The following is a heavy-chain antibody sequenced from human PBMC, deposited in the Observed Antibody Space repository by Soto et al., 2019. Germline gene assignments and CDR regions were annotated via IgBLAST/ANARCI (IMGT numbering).Heavy chain of an antibody. J-gene: IGHJ6*02. CDR2: ISAYNGNT. V-gene: IGHV1-18*01. CDR1: GYTFTSYG. Sequence: QVQLVQSGAEVKKPGASVKVSCKASGYTFTSYGISWVRQAPGQGLEWMGWISAYNGNTNYAQKLQGRVTMTTDTSTSTAYMELRSLRSDDTAVYYCARGSLVAVAGPAFYYYYYGMDVWDQGTTVTVSS. CDR3: ARGSLVAVAGPAFYYYYYGMDV. D-gene: IGHD6-19*01.